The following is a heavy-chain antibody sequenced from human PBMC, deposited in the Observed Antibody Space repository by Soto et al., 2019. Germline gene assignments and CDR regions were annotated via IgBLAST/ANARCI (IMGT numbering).Heavy chain of an antibody. CDR3: ARRSWLVGAFDY. D-gene: IGHD6-19*01. CDR2: IYYSGST. CDR1: GGSISSSSYY. J-gene: IGHJ4*02. Sequence: SETLSLTCTVSGGSISSSSYYWGWIRQPPGKGLEWIGSIYYSGSTYYNPSLKSRVTISVDTSKNQFSLKLSSVTAADTAVYYCARRSWLVGAFDYWGQGTLVTGSS. V-gene: IGHV4-39*01.